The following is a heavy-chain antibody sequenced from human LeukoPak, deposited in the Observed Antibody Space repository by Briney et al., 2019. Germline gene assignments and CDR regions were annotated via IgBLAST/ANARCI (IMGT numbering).Heavy chain of an antibody. CDR2: ISGSGGST. Sequence: PGGSLRLSCAASGFTFSSYAMSWVRQAPGKGLEWVSAISGSGGSTYYADSVKGRFTISRDNAKNSMYLQMNSLRAKATAVYYCARDVANYYDSSGSEYWGQGTLGTVSS. J-gene: IGHJ4*02. V-gene: IGHV3-23*01. D-gene: IGHD3-22*01. CDR3: ARDVANYYDSSGSEY. CDR1: GFTFSSYA.